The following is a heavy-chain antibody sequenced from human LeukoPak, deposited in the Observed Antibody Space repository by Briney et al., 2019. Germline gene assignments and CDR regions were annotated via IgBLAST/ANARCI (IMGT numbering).Heavy chain of an antibody. D-gene: IGHD4-23*01. V-gene: IGHV3-23*01. CDR3: ARDPIAGLRWKVDDAFDI. J-gene: IGHJ3*02. CDR1: GLSFSDYS. Sequence: PGGSLRLSCAVSGLSFSDYSMTWVRQAPGKGLFWVSGISAGGGSTYYADSVKGRFTISRDNSRNKLYLQMNSLRAEDTAVYYCARDPIAGLRWKVDDAFDIWGQGTMVTVSS. CDR2: ISAGGGST.